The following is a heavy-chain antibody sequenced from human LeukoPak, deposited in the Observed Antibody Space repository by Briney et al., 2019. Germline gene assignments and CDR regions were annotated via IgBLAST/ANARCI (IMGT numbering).Heavy chain of an antibody. J-gene: IGHJ3*02. V-gene: IGHV3-23*01. Sequence: GGSLRLSCAASGFTFSSYAMSWVRQAPGKGLEWVSAISGSGGSTYYADSVKGRFTISRDNSKNTLYLQMNSLRAEDTAVYYCAKGPEPRGYSYGFDAFDIWGQGTMVTVSS. D-gene: IGHD5-18*01. CDR1: GFTFSSYA. CDR2: ISGSGGST. CDR3: AKGPEPRGYSYGFDAFDI.